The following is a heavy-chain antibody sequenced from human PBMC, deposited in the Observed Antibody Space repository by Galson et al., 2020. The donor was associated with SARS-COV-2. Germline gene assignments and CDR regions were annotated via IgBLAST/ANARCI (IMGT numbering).Heavy chain of an antibody. V-gene: IGHV4-30-4*01. CDR1: GDSISSGDYY. J-gene: IGHJ5*01. CDR3: ASPPEWGCGTQCSYYDS. Sequence: SETLSLTCTVSGDSISSGDYYWNWIRQPPGKGLEWIGFIHHSGSPDYNPSLKGRVAISVDTSKNQFSLKLNSVTAADTAVYYCASPPEWGCGTQCSYYDSWGQGTLVSVSS. D-gene: IGHD3-10*01. CDR2: IHHSGSP.